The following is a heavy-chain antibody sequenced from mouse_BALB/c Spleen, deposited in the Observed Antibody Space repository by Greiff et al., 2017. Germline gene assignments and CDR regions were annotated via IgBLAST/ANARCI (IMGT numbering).Heavy chain of an antibody. J-gene: IGHJ4*01. CDR1: GFNIKDYY. V-gene: IGHV14-4*02. Sequence: EVKLQESGAELVRSGASVKLSCTASGFNIKDYYMHWVKQRPEQGLEWIGWIDPENGDTEYAPKFQGKATMTADTSSNTAYLQLSSLTSEDTAVYYCNYYRYDYYAMDYWGQGTSVTVSS. D-gene: IGHD2-14*01. CDR2: IDPENGDT. CDR3: NYYRYDYYAMDY.